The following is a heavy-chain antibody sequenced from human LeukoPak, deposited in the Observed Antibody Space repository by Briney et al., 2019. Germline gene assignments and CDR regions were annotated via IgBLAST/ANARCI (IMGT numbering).Heavy chain of an antibody. CDR2: INPSDYST. J-gene: IGHJ4*02. CDR3: ARGPSFCAADCPLDY. Sequence: ASVKVSCKPSGYIFTTYFMHWVRHAPGQGLEWMGIINPSDYSTTYAQKFQGRVTMTRDMSTNTVYMELSSLRSEDTAVYYCARGPSFCAADCPLDYWGQGTLVTVSS. CDR1: GYIFTTYF. D-gene: IGHD2-21*02. V-gene: IGHV1-46*01.